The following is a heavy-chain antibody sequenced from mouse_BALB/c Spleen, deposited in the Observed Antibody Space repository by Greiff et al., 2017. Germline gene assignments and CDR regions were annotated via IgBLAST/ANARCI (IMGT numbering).Heavy chain of an antibody. J-gene: IGHJ3*01. V-gene: IGHV5-9*03. CDR2: ISSGGGNT. CDR3: ARYDYEFAY. D-gene: IGHD2-4*01. Sequence: EVKLVESGGGLVKPGGSLKLSCAASGFTFSSYTMSWVRQTPEKRLEWVATISSGGGNTYYPDSVKGRFTISRDNAKNNLYLQMSSLRSEDTALYYCARYDYEFAYWGQGTLVTVSA. CDR1: GFTFSSYT.